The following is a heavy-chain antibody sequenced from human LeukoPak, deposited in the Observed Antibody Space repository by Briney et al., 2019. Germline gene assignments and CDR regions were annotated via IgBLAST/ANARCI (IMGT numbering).Heavy chain of an antibody. D-gene: IGHD7-27*01. J-gene: IGHJ4*02. CDR1: GYTFTDHY. CDR2: IHPGRGDT. CDR3: ARDHNCGPDY. V-gene: IGHV1-2*02. Sequence: ASVKVSCQALGYTFTDHYFHWLRQAPGQGIEWMGWIHPGRGDTNIAQKFQGRVSLTRDMSISTAYMELSRLTSDDTAVYYCARDHNCGPDYWGQGTLVSVSS.